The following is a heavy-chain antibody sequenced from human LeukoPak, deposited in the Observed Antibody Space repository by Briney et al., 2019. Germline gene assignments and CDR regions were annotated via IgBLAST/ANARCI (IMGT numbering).Heavy chain of an antibody. Sequence: ASVKVSCKASGYTFTGYYIHWVRQAPGQGLEWMGWINPNSGGTHYAQKFQGRVTMTRDTSISTAYMELSRLRSDDTAVYYCARTYYDYVWGGYNWFDPWGQGTLVTVSS. J-gene: IGHJ5*02. V-gene: IGHV1-2*02. CDR3: ARTYYDYVWGGYNWFDP. CDR2: INPNSGGT. CDR1: GYTFTGYY. D-gene: IGHD3-16*01.